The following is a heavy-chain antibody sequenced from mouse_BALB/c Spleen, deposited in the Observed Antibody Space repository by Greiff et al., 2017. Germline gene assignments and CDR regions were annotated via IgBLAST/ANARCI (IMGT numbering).Heavy chain of an antibody. D-gene: IGHD2-2*01. V-gene: IGHV1-5*01. CDR2: IYPGNSDT. CDR3: TREGGYLAWFAY. J-gene: IGHJ3*01. CDR1: GYTFTSYW. Sequence: VQLQQSGTVLARPGASVKMSCKASGYTFTSYWMHWVKQRPGQGLEWIGAIYPGNSDTSYNQKFKGKAKLTAVTSTSTAYMELSSLTNEDSAVYYCTREGGYLAWFAYWGQGTLVTVSA.